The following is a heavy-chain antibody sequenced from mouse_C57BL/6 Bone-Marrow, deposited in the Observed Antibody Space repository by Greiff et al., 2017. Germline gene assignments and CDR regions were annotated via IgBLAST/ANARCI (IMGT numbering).Heavy chain of an antibody. CDR2: ISDGGSYT. J-gene: IGHJ4*01. Sequence: DVKLVESGGGLVKPGGSLKLSCAASGFTFSSYAMSWVRQTPEKRLEWVATISDGGSYTYYPDNVKGRFTISRANAKDKLYLQMSTLKSEDTSMYYCASGEAMDYWGQGTSVTVSS. V-gene: IGHV5-4*03. CDR1: GFTFSSYA. CDR3: ASGEAMDY.